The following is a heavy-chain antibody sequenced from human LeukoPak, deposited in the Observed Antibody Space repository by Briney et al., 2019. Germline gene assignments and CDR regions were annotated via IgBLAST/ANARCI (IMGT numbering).Heavy chain of an antibody. CDR1: GGTFSSYA. Sequence: SVKVSCEASGGTFSSYAISWVRQAPGPGLKWMGGIIPIFGTANYAQKFQGRVTITTDESTSTAYMELSSLRSEDTAVYYCARDRYGYNRRAAFDIWGQGTMVTVSS. V-gene: IGHV1-69*05. CDR3: ARDRYGYNRRAAFDI. D-gene: IGHD5-24*01. CDR2: IIPIFGTA. J-gene: IGHJ3*02.